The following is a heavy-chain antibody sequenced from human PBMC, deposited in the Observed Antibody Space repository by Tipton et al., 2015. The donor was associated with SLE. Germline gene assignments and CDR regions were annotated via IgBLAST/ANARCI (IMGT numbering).Heavy chain of an antibody. Sequence: VQLVQSGAEVKRPGESLKISCEASGYSFSNYWIAWVRQMPGKGLEWMGVIYPGDSHTYYNPSFQGQVTISVDNSISTAYLQWSSLTASDTAIYYCARHGRMNGNVGGNWFDPWGQGTLVTVTS. J-gene: IGHJ5*02. CDR2: IYPGDSHT. CDR3: ARHGRMNGNVGGNWFDP. D-gene: IGHD2-8*01. CDR1: GYSFSNYW. V-gene: IGHV5-51*03.